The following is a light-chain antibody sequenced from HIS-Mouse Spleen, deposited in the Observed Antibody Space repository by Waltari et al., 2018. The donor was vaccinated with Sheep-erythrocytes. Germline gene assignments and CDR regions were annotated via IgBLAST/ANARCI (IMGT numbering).Light chain of an antibody. CDR2: EDS. CDR3: YSTDSSGNHWV. J-gene: IGLJ3*02. V-gene: IGLV3-10*01. Sequence: SYELTQPPSVSVSPGQTARITCSGDALPQKYAYWYQQKSRQAPVLVIYEDSKRPSGIPERFSGSTSGTMATLTISGAQVEDEADYYCYSTDSSGNHWVFGGGTKLTVL. CDR1: ALPQKY.